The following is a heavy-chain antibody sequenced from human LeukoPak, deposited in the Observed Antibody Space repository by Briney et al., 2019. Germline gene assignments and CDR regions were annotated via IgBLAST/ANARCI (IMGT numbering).Heavy chain of an antibody. CDR3: ARVPWFGELLSYYFDY. D-gene: IGHD3-10*01. CDR2: INHSGST. CDR1: GGSFSGYY. J-gene: IGHJ4*02. Sequence: PSETLSLTCAVYGGSFSGYYWIWIRQPPGKGLEWIGEINHSGSTYYNPSHKSRVTISVDTSKNQFSLKLSSVTAADTAVYYCARVPWFGELLSYYFDYWGQGTLVTVSS. V-gene: IGHV4-34*01.